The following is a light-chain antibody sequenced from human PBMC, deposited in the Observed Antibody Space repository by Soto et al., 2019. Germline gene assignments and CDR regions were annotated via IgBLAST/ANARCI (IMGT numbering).Light chain of an antibody. CDR3: SSHTTSNTQV. Sequence: QSALTQPASVSGSPGQSITISCTGTSSDIGGYNYVSWYQQHPGNPPKLMIYEVSNRPSGVSNRFSGSKSGNTASLTISGLQAEEEADYYCSSHTTSNTQVFGGGTKLTVL. CDR1: SSDIGGYNY. J-gene: IGLJ3*02. V-gene: IGLV2-14*01. CDR2: EVS.